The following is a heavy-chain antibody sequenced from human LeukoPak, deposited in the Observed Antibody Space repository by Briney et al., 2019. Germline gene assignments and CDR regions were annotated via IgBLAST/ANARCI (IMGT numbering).Heavy chain of an antibody. CDR3: AKDYYVSASGNFDAFDM. CDR1: GFTFSSYG. Sequence: GRSLRLSCAASGFTFSSYGMHWVRQAPGKGLEWVAVISYDGSNKYYADSVKGRFTISRDNSKNILYLQMNSLRAEDTAVYYCAKDYYVSASGNFDAFDMWGQGTMVTVSS. V-gene: IGHV3-30*18. J-gene: IGHJ3*02. D-gene: IGHD3-10*02. CDR2: ISYDGSNK.